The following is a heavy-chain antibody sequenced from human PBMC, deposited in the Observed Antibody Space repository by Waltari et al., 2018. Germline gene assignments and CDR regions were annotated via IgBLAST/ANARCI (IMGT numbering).Heavy chain of an antibody. Sequence: QVQLQESGPGLLNPSETLSLTCAVSGYSIRSGYYWGWVRQPPGKGLEWIGGVYQSWNTYYHPSLNSRLSISADTSNNQLSLKLSSVTAADTAVYYCARGAAAGSGPLIDYWGQGILVTVSS. J-gene: IGHJ4*02. CDR3: ARGAAAGSGPLIDY. D-gene: IGHD6-13*01. CDR1: GYSIRSGYY. V-gene: IGHV4-38-2*01. CDR2: VYQSWNT.